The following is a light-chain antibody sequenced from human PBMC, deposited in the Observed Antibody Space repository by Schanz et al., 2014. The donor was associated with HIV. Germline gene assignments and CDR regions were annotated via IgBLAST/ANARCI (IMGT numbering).Light chain of an antibody. J-gene: IGKJ2*01. CDR3: QQCVTYPYT. V-gene: IGKV1-5*03. CDR2: KAS. Sequence: DIQMTQSPSTLSASVGDRVTISCRASQSISSWLAWYQQKPGKAPKLLIYKASSLQSGVPSRFSGSGSGTEFTLTISSLQPDDLATYYCQQCVTYPYTFGQGTTLDIK. CDR1: QSISSW.